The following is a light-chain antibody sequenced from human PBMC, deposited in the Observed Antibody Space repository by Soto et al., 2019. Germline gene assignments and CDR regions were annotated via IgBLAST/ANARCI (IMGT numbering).Light chain of an antibody. CDR1: QSISPY. Sequence: DIQMTQSPSSLSASVGDRVTITCRASQSISPYLNWYQQRPGKAPKLLIYDASTLHSGVPSRFTAVGSGANFTLTITGLQPADFSTYYCHQTYSSSANSFGPGTKVEI. CDR2: DAS. V-gene: IGKV1-39*01. CDR3: HQTYSSSANS. J-gene: IGKJ2*03.